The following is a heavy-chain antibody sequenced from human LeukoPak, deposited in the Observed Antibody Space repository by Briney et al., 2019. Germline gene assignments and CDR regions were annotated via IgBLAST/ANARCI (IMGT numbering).Heavy chain of an antibody. D-gene: IGHD2-2*01. CDR3: AKDIGDIVVVPAAVQIDAFDI. CDR1: GFTFGSYA. J-gene: IGHJ3*02. CDR2: ISGSGGST. Sequence: GGSLRLSCAASGFTFGSYAMSWVRQAPGKGLEWVSAISGSGGSTYYADSVKGRFTISRDNSKNTLYLQMNSLRAEDTAVYYCAKDIGDIVVVPAAVQIDAFDIWGQGTMVTVSS. V-gene: IGHV3-23*01.